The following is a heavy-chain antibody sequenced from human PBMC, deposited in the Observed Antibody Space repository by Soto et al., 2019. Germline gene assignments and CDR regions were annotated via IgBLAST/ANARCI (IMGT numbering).Heavy chain of an antibody. V-gene: IGHV4-4*02. CDR2: IYHSGST. Sequence: PSETLSLTCAVSSGSISSSNWWSWVRQPPGKGLEWIGEIYHSGSTNYNPSLKSRVTISVDTSKNQFSLKLSSVTAADTAVYYCARARYCSSTSCPINWFDPWGQGTLVTVSS. J-gene: IGHJ5*02. D-gene: IGHD2-2*01. CDR3: ARARYCSSTSCPINWFDP. CDR1: SGSISSSNW.